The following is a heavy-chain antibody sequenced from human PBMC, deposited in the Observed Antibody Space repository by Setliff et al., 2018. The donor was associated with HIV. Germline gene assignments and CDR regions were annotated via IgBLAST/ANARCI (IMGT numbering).Heavy chain of an antibody. J-gene: IGHJ4*02. V-gene: IGHV4-59*04. CDR3: ATHPGNTYGPYDY. CDR1: GGSTSSYY. D-gene: IGHD5-18*01. Sequence: SETLSLTCTVSGGSTSSYYWSWIRQPPGKKLEVIGYIYHAGSIYYDPSLKSRVTISGDTSKNQFSLKLSFMTAADTALYYCATHPGNTYGPYDYWGQGTVVTVSS. CDR2: IYHAGSI.